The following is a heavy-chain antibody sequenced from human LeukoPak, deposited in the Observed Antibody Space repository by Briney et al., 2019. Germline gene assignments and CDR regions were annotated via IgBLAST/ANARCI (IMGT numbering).Heavy chain of an antibody. V-gene: IGHV3-30*04. CDR3: ARDGDSNYVYAFNWFDP. CDR2: ISYDGSNK. J-gene: IGHJ5*02. Sequence: PSGRSLRLSCAASGFTFSSYAMHWVRQAPGKGLEWVAVISYDGSNKYYADSVKGRFTISRDNSKNTLYLQMNRLRAADTAVYYCARDGDSNYVYAFNWFDPWGQGTLVTVSS. D-gene: IGHD4-11*01. CDR1: GFTFSSYA.